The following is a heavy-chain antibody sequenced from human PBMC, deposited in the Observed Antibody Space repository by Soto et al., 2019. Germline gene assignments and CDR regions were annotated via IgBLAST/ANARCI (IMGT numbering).Heavy chain of an antibody. V-gene: IGHV4-39*01. CDR3: ASPKIAFYNWFDP. D-gene: IGHD3-3*02. Sequence: SETLSLTCTVSGGSISSIRYYWDWMRQPPGKGLEWIGSIYYSGSTYYNPSLKSRVTISVDTSKNQFSLKLSSVTAADTAVYYCASPKIAFYNWFDPWGQGTLVTVSS. J-gene: IGHJ5*02. CDR2: IYYSGST. CDR1: GGSISSIRYY.